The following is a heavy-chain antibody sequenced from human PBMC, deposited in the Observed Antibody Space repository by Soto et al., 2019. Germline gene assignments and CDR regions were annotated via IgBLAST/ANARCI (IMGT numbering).Heavy chain of an antibody. J-gene: IGHJ6*02. CDR2: ISGSGGST. D-gene: IGHD1-26*01. CDR3: AKDLLGVGATENDYYYGMDV. Sequence: GGSLRLSCAASGFTFSSYAMSWVRQAPGKGLKKATVISGSGGSTYYADSVKGRFTISRDNSKNTLYLQMNSLRAEDTAVYYCAKDLLGVGATENDYYYGMDVWGQGTTVTVSS. V-gene: IGHV3-23*01. CDR1: GFTFSSYA.